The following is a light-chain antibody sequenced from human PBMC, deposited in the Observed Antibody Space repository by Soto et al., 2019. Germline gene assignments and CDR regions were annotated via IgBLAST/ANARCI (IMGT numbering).Light chain of an antibody. J-gene: IGKJ1*01. CDR3: QQYGNLPRT. CDR2: GTS. V-gene: IGKV3-20*01. Sequence: EIVLTQSPGTLSLSPGDGATLSCRASQTVGNNYLAWYQQRPGQAPRLLIHGTSSRATGIPDRFSGGGSGTEFTLTIGRLEPEDFAVYYCQQYGNLPRTFGQGTKVNIK. CDR1: QTVGNNY.